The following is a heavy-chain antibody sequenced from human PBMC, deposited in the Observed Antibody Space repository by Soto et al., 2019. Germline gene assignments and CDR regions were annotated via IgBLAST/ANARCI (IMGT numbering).Heavy chain of an antibody. CDR3: ASTGSSGYYYFLGY. CDR2: IYYSGST. D-gene: IGHD3-22*01. J-gene: IGHJ4*02. V-gene: IGHV4-59*12. Sequence: PSETLSLTCTVSGGSISSYYWSWIRQPPGKGLEWIGYIYYSGSTYYNPSLKSRVTISVDTSKNQFSLKLSSVTAADTAVYYCASTGSSGYYYFLGYWGQGTLVTVSS. CDR1: GGSISSYY.